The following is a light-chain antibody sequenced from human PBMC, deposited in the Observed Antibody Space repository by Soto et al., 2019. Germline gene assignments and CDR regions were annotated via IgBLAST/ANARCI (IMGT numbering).Light chain of an antibody. CDR2: AAS. V-gene: IGKV1-39*01. Sequence: DVQMTQSPSSLSASVGDTVTITCRPSQSFTKFLNWYQQKPGQAPRLLIYAASSLHSGVPSRFSGGGSGTDFTLTISSLQPEDSAMYYCQQSYRAPRTFGQGTKLEIK. CDR1: QSFTKF. CDR3: QQSYRAPRT. J-gene: IGKJ2*01.